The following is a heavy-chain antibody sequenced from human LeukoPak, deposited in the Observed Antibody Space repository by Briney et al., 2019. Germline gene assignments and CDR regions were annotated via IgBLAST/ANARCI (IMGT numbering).Heavy chain of an antibody. V-gene: IGHV3-23*01. CDR3: AKDRANIAASSHFDY. D-gene: IGHD6-13*01. J-gene: IGHJ4*02. CDR2: ISSSGGTT. CDR1: GFTFSTYA. Sequence: GGSLRLSCAVSGFTFSTYAMSWVRQAPGKGLEWVSTISSSGGTTYYADSVRGRFTISRDNSKNTLYLQMNSLRAEDTAVYYCAKDRANIAASSHFDYWGQGTLVTVSS.